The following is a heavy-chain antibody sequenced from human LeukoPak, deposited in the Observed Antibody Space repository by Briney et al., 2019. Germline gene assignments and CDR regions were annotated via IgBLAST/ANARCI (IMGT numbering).Heavy chain of an antibody. Sequence: GASVMGSCKACGYTFANYAIHWVRQAPCQRLAWMGWINAGNGNTKYSQKFQDRVTITRDTSASTAYMELSSLRSEDTAVYYCARVGCSSTSCYRDGHYWGQGTLVTVSS. V-gene: IGHV1-3*01. CDR3: ARVGCSSTSCYRDGHY. D-gene: IGHD2-2*02. CDR2: INAGNGNT. J-gene: IGHJ4*02. CDR1: GYTFANYA.